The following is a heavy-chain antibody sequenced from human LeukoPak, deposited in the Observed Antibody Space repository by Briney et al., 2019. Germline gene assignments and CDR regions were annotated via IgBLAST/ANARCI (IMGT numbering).Heavy chain of an antibody. CDR1: GFTFSSYG. CDR2: ISYDGSNK. V-gene: IGHV3-30*18. Sequence: PGGSLRLSCAAFGFTFSSYGIHWVRQAPGKGLEWVAVISYDGSNKFYADSVKGRFTISRDNSKNTLYLQMNSLRAEDTAVYFCAKERYYYDSSGYYPYYYYYGMDVWGQGTTVTVSS. J-gene: IGHJ6*02. CDR3: AKERYYYDSSGYYPYYYYYGMDV. D-gene: IGHD3-22*01.